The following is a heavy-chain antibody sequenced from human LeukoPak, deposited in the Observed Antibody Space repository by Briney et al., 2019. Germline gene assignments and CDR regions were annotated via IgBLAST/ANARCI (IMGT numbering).Heavy chain of an antibody. CDR3: ARDPESSSFDL. Sequence: GGSLRLSCAASGLSFSTYWMSWVRQTPEKGLEFVANIDQGGSVRNYMDSLKGRCTISRDNAKKSLYLEINSLRADDTAVYYCARDPESSSFDLWGRGALVTVSS. CDR2: IDQGGSVR. D-gene: IGHD6-13*01. J-gene: IGHJ4*02. CDR1: GLSFSTYW. V-gene: IGHV3-7*01.